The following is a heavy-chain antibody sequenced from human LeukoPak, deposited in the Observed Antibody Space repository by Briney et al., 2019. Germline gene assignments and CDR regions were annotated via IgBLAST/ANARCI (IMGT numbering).Heavy chain of an antibody. J-gene: IGHJ5*02. D-gene: IGHD6-19*01. CDR3: ARHAAVEGSSGWSPLWWFDP. V-gene: IGHV4-59*08. CDR2: IHHSGST. CDR1: GGSIRSYY. Sequence: SETLSLTCTVSGGSIRSYYWSWIRQPPGKGLEWIGYIHHSGSTKHNPYLKSRVTISVDTSKSQFSLKLSSVTAADTAVYYCARHAAVEGSSGWSPLWWFDPWGQGTLVTVSS.